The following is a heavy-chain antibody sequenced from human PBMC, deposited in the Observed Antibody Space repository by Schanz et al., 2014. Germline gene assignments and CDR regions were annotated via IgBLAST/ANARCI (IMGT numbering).Heavy chain of an antibody. CDR3: AKVETYYDILTGYQFAMDV. J-gene: IGHJ6*02. CDR1: GFTFSSYS. CDR2: ISDAITSGFSTI. V-gene: IGHV3-48*01. Sequence: DVQVVESGGGLVQPGGSLRLSCAASGFTFSSYSMNWVRQAPGKGLEWLSYISDAITSGFSTIFYADSVKGRFTISRDNSKNTLYLQMNSLRREDTAVYYCAKVETYYDILTGYQFAMDVWGQGTTVIVSS. D-gene: IGHD3-9*01.